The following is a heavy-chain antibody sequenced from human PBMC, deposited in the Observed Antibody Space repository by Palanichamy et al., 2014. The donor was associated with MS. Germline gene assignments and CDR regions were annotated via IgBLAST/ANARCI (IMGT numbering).Heavy chain of an antibody. CDR1: GGSLSGYY. CDR3: ARNKWLVRYFDY. D-gene: IGHD6-19*01. J-gene: IGHJ4*02. Sequence: QVQLQQWGAGLLKPSETLSLNCAVYGGSLSGYYWSWIRQSPGKGLEWIGEINHSGSNNYNPSLKSRVSISLDTSKNQFSLRMYSVTGADAAVYYCARNKWLVRYFDYWGQGTLVTVSS. CDR2: INHSGSN. V-gene: IGHV4-34*01.